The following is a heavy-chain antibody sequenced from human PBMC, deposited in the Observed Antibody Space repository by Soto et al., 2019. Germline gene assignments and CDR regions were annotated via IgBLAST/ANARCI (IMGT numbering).Heavy chain of an antibody. CDR1: GFTFSRVS. V-gene: IGHV3-21*01. CDR2: ISSGSSDT. D-gene: IGHD3-22*01. CDR3: ARSGLALPYSASHWFDP. J-gene: IGHJ5*02. Sequence: PGGSLRLSCESSGFTFSRVSMNWFRQVAGNGLEWVASISSGSSDTWYADSVKGRFTISRDNAKNSLFLQMNSLRGEDTAVYYCARSGLALPYSASHWFDPWGHGTLVTVSS.